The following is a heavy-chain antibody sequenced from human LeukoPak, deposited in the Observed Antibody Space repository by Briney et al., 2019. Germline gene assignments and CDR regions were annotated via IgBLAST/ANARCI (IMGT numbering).Heavy chain of an antibody. CDR3: ARSSEWPPLLDY. V-gene: IGHV1-8*01. Sequence: ASVKVSCKASGYTFTSYDINWVRQATGQGLEWMGWMNPNSGNTGYAQKFQGRVTMTRNTSISTAYMELSRLRSDDTAVYYCARSSEWPPLLDYWGQGTLVTVSS. J-gene: IGHJ4*02. CDR1: GYTFTSYD. CDR2: MNPNSGNT. D-gene: IGHD3-3*01.